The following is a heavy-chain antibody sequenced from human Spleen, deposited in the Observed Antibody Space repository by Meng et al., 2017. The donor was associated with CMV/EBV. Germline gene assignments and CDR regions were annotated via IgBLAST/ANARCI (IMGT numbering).Heavy chain of an antibody. V-gene: IGHV3-23*01. D-gene: IGHD4-11*01. Sequence: GESLKISCAASGFTFSSYAMSWVRQAPGKGLEWVSAISGSGGSTYYADSVKGRFTISRDNSKNTLYRQMNSLRAEDTAVYYCAKEGRDDYSNGPYHYYYGMDVWGQGTTVTVSS. CDR3: AKEGRDDYSNGPYHYYYGMDV. CDR1: GFTFSSYA. J-gene: IGHJ6*02. CDR2: ISGSGGST.